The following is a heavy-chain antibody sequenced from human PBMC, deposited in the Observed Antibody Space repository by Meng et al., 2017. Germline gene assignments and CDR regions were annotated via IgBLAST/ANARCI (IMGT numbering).Heavy chain of an antibody. V-gene: IGHV1-69-2*01. Sequence: GQLVTAGAEVKKPGATVKISCKVSGYTFTTFYMHWVQQAPGKGLEVMGLVDPEDGETIYAEKFQGRVTITADTSTDTAYMELSSLRSEDTAVYYCATDRWLHFYFDYWGQGTLVTVSS. D-gene: IGHD5-24*01. CDR2: VDPEDGET. CDR1: GYTFTTFY. J-gene: IGHJ4*02. CDR3: ATDRWLHFYFDY.